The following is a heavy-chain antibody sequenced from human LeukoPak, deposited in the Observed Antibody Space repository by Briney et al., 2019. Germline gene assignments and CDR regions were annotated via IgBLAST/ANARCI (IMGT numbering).Heavy chain of an antibody. CDR1: GFTFGDYA. J-gene: IGHJ4*02. CDR2: ITTKAYGGTT. CDR3: TSYSSGWLGDN. D-gene: IGHD6-19*01. V-gene: IGHV3-49*04. Sequence: PGGSLRLSCRASGFTFGDYALSWVRQAPGKGLEWVGFITTKAYGGTTEYAASVKGRFIISRDDSKSIAYLQMNSLKTEDTAVYYCTSYSSGWLGDNWGTGTLVTVSS.